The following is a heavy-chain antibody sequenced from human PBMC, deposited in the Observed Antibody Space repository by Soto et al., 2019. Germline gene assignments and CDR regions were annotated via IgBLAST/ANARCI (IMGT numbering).Heavy chain of an antibody. V-gene: IGHV4-59*01. D-gene: IGHD4-17*01. Sequence: SETLSLTCTVSGGSISSYYWSWIRQPPGKGLEWIGYIYYSGSTNYNPSLKSRVTISVDTSKNQFSLKLSSVTAADTAVYYCARDRTVKGTFDYWGQGTLVTSPQ. CDR2: IYYSGST. J-gene: IGHJ4*02. CDR3: ARDRTVKGTFDY. CDR1: GGSISSYY.